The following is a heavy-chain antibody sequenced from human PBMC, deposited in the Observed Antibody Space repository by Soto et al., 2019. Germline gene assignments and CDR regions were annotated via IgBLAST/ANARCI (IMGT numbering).Heavy chain of an antibody. V-gene: IGHV1-58*01. J-gene: IGHJ6*02. Sequence: SVKVSCKASGFTFTSSAVQWVRQARGQRLEWIGWIVVGSGNTNYARKLQERVTITRDMSTSTAYMELSSLRSEDTAVYYCAARGYYYSGMDVWGQGTTVTVSS. CDR2: IVVGSGNT. CDR1: GFTFTSSA. CDR3: AARGYYYSGMDV.